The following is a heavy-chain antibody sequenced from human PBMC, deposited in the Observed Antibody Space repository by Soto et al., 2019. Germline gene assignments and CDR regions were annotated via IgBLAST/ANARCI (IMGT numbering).Heavy chain of an antibody. CDR2: IYYSGST. D-gene: IGHD5-18*01. V-gene: IGHV4-59*08. CDR1: GGSISSYY. J-gene: IGHJ4*02. CDR3: ARRYGSCFDY. Sequence: SETLSLTCTVSGGSISSYYWSWIRQPPGKGLEWIGYIYYSGSTNYKPSLKRRVNITEDTSKNKISIKLSTVTAADTAVYYCARRYGSCFDYWGQGTLVTVS.